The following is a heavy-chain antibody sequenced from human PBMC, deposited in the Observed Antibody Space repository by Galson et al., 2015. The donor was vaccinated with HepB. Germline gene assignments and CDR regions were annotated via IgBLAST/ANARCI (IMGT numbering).Heavy chain of an antibody. D-gene: IGHD3-16*01. Sequence: SLRLSCAASGFTVSSNYMSWVRQAPGKGLEWVSVIYSGGSTYYADSVKGRFTISRDNSKNTLYLQMNSLRAEDTAVYYCARQLNDYYYYGMDVWGQGTTVTVSS. J-gene: IGHJ6*02. CDR3: ARQLNDYYYYGMDV. CDR1: GFTVSSNY. CDR2: IYSGGST. V-gene: IGHV3-66*04.